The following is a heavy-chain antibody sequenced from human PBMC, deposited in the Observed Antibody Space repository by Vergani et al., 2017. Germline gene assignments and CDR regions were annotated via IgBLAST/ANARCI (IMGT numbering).Heavy chain of an antibody. J-gene: IGHJ6*02. CDR2: INHSGST. CDR1: GGSFSGYY. D-gene: IGHD2-2*02. V-gene: IGHV4-34*01. CDR3: ARVLPVVPAAIFTLSYYYYYYGMDV. Sequence: QVQLQQWGAGLLKPSETLSLTCAVYGGSFSGYYWSWIRQPPGKGLEWIGEINHSGSTNYNPSLKSRVTISVDTSKNQFSLKLSSVTAADTAVYYCARVLPVVPAAIFTLSYYYYYYGMDVWGQGTTVTVSS.